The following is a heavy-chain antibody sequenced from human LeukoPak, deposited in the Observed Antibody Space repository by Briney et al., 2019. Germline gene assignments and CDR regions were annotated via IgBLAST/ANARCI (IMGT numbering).Heavy chain of an antibody. CDR3: ARDLVVPAAISYYYYGMDV. CDR2: IYYSGST. Sequence: SETLSLTCTVSGASISSGGYYWSWLRQHPGKGLEWIGYIYYSGSTYYNPSLKSRVTVSVDTSKNQFSLKLSSVTAADTAVYYCARDLVVPAAISYYYYGMDVWGQGTTVTVSS. CDR1: GASISSGGYY. J-gene: IGHJ6*02. V-gene: IGHV4-31*03. D-gene: IGHD2-2*01.